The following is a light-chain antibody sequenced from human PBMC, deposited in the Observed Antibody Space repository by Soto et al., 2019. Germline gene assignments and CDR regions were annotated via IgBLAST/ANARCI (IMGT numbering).Light chain of an antibody. J-gene: IGLJ2*01. CDR1: SSDVGGYNY. CDR2: DVN. CDR3: SSYTSSSVV. Sequence: QSVLTQPASVSGSPGQSITISCTGTSSDVGGYNYVSWYQQHPGKAPKLMVYDVNNRPSGVSNRFSGSKSGNTASLTISGLQAEDEAGYYCSSYTSSSVVFGGGTKSPS. V-gene: IGLV2-14*01.